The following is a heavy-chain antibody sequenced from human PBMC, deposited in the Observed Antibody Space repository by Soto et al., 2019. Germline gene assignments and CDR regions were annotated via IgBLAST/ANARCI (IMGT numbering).Heavy chain of an antibody. CDR1: GDSFNDDY. CDR2: INTNGGVT. J-gene: IGHJ6*03. Sequence: QVQLVQSGAEVRKPGASVTVSCRSSGDSFNDDYIHWVRQSPGQVFERMGWINTNGGVTKYAQKFQGWVSMTRDTCIRPVYMQLSRLRSDDTDVYYCARGTGEDTATLDYYYFYIDVWGTGTTVTVSS. V-gene: IGHV1-2*04. CDR3: ARGTGEDTATLDYYYFYIDV. D-gene: IGHD3-16*01.